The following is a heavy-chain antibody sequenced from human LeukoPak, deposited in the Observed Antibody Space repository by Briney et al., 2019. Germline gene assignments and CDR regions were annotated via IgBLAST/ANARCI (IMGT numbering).Heavy chain of an antibody. CDR3: EKDRGNYYDTPRFDP. CDR2: ISGSGSTR. D-gene: IGHD3-22*01. CDR1: GFTFSSYA. V-gene: IGHV3-23*01. Sequence: QPGGSLRLSCAASGFTFSSYAMSWVRQAPGKGLEWVSSISGSGSTRYYADSVKGRFTISRDNSKKTLYLQMNGLRAEDTAVYYCEKDRGNYYDTPRFDPWGQGTLVTVSS. J-gene: IGHJ5*02.